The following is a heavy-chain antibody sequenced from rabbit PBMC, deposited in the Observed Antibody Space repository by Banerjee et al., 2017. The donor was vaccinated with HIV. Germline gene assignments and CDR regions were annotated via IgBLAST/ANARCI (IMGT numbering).Heavy chain of an antibody. CDR3: ARGDVGGYGYGRL. V-gene: IGHV1S7*01. CDR2: IYVIGRTT. Sequence: QLKETGGGLVQPGGSLTLSCKASGFDFSGDYMTWVRQAPGKGLEWIGCIYVIGRTTDYATWVNGRFTISSDNAQNTVDLQMNSLTAADTATYFCARGDVGGYGYGRLWGQGTLVTVS. J-gene: IGHJ4*01. D-gene: IGHD6-1*01. CDR1: GFDFSGDY.